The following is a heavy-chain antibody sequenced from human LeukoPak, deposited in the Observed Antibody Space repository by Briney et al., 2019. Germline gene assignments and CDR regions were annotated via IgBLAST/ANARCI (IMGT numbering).Heavy chain of an antibody. D-gene: IGHD4-17*01. Sequence: GASVKVSCKASGYTFTCYYMHWVRQAPGQGLEWMGWINPNSGGTNYAQKFQGRVTMTRDTSISTAYMELSRLKSDDTAVYYCARSGLYGDYVMDYWGQGTLVTVSS. CDR3: ARSGLYGDYVMDY. CDR1: GYTFTCYY. J-gene: IGHJ4*02. CDR2: INPNSGGT. V-gene: IGHV1-2*02.